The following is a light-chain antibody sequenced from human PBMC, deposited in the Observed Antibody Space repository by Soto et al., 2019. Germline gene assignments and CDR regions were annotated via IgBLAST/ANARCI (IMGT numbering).Light chain of an antibody. V-gene: IGLV2-14*01. CDR1: SSDVGGYNH. Sequence: QSALTQPASMSGSPGQSITISCTGTSSDVGGYNHVSWYQQHPGKAPKLMIYGVSNRPAGISNRFSGYKSGNTASLTISGLQAEDEADYYCNSYPCCSALYVFWTGTKLTVL. CDR2: GVS. CDR3: NSYPCCSALYV. J-gene: IGLJ1*01.